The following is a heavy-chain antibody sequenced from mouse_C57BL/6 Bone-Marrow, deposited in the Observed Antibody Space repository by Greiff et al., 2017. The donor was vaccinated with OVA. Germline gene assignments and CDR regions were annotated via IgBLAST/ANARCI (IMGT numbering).Heavy chain of an antibody. CDR1: GYTFTSYW. CDR3: SSNLAVSSPWYFDV. CDR2: IDPSDSYT. Sequence: QVQLQQPGAELVKPGASVKLSCKASGYTFTSYWMQWVKQRPGQGLEWIGEIDPSDSYTNYNQKFKGKATLTVDTSSSTAFMQLSSLTSEDSSVSYCSSNLAVSSPWYFDVWGTGTSVTVSS. D-gene: IGHD1-1*01. V-gene: IGHV1-50*01. J-gene: IGHJ1*03.